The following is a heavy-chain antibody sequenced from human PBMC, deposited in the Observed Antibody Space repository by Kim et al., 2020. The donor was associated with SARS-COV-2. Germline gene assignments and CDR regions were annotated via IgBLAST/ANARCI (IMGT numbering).Heavy chain of an antibody. J-gene: IGHJ4*02. CDR1: GYTFTRYG. D-gene: IGHD3-9*01. CDR3: ARDSYDILTGYFGPDY. V-gene: IGHV1-18*01. CDR2: ISAYNGNT. Sequence: ASVKVSCKASGYTFTRYGISWVRQAPGQGLEWMGWISAYNGNTNYAQKLQGRVTMTTDTSTSTAYMELRSLRSDDTAVYYCARDSYDILTGYFGPDYWGQGTLVTVA.